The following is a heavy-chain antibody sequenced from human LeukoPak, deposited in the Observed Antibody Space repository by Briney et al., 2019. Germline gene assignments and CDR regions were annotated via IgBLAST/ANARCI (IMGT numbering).Heavy chain of an antibody. CDR2: IRYDGSNK. CDR1: GFTFSSYG. Sequence: GGSLRLSCEASGFTFSSYGMHWVRQAPGEGLEWVAFIRYDGSNKYYADSVKGRFTISGDNSKNTLYLQMNSLRAEDTAVYYCASQNGDYDAFDIWGQGTMVTVSS. V-gene: IGHV3-30*02. CDR3: ASQNGDYDAFDI. J-gene: IGHJ3*02. D-gene: IGHD4-17*01.